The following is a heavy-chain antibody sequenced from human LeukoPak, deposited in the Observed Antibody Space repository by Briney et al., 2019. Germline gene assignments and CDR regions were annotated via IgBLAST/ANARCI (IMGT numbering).Heavy chain of an antibody. D-gene: IGHD3-22*01. J-gene: IGHJ3*02. CDR3: ASGKYYYDSSGYYSWLNAFDI. Sequence: SETLSLTCTVSGGSISSYYCSWIRQPPGKGLEWIGYIYYSGSTNYNPSLKSRVTISVDTSKNQFSLKLSSVTAADTAVYYCASGKYYYDSSGYYSWLNAFDIWGQGTMVTVSS. V-gene: IGHV4-59*01. CDR1: GGSISSYY. CDR2: IYYSGST.